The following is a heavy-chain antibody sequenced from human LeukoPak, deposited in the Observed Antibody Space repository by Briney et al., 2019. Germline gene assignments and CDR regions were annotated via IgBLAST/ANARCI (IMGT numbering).Heavy chain of an antibody. V-gene: IGHV3-74*01. CDR2: IDSDGSTT. D-gene: IGHD5-18*01. CDR1: GFTFSSYW. CDR3: TRSGRQLWLDY. J-gene: IGHJ4*02. Sequence: GGSLRLSCAASGFTFSSYWIHWVRQAPGKGRVWVSRIDSDGSTTTYADSVKGRFTISRDNAKNTLYLQMNSLRAEDTAVYYCTRSGRQLWLDYWGQGTLVTVSS.